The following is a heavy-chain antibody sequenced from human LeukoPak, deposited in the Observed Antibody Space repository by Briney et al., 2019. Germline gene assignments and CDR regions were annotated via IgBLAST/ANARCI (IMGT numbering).Heavy chain of an antibody. J-gene: IGHJ4*02. D-gene: IGHD5-24*01. Sequence: ASVKVSCKASGYTFTVYYMHWVRQAPGQGLEWMGWINPNSGGTNYAQKFQGRVTMTRDTSISTAYMELSRLRSDDTAVYYCARPRGRDGYNYDYWGQGTLVTVSS. CDR3: ARPRGRDGYNYDY. CDR2: INPNSGGT. CDR1: GYTFTVYY. V-gene: IGHV1-2*02.